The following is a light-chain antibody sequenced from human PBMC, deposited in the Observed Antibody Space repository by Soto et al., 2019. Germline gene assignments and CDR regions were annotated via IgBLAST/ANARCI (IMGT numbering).Light chain of an antibody. CDR1: SSNIGRGYD. J-gene: IGLJ3*02. V-gene: IGLV1-40*01. CDR2: GDS. Sequence: QSVLTQPPSVSGAPGQRDTISCTGSSSNIGRGYDVHWYQQFPGSAPRLLLSGDSNRPSGVPDRFSGSRSGTSASLAITGLQAEDEADYYCQTFDSSLTISWVFGGGTKLTVL. CDR3: QTFDSSLTISWV.